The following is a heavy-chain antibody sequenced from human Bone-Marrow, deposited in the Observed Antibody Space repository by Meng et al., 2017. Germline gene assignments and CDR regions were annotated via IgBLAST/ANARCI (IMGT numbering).Heavy chain of an antibody. Sequence: GESLKISCAASGFTVSSNYMSWVRQAPGKGLEWVSVIYSGGSTYYADSVKGRFTISRHNSKNTLYLQMNSLRAEDTAVDYCAREGTRGYSYYDAFDIWGQGTMVTVSS. V-gene: IGHV3-53*04. J-gene: IGHJ3*02. CDR2: IYSGGST. CDR1: GFTVSSNY. CDR3: AREGTRGYSYYDAFDI. D-gene: IGHD5-18*01.